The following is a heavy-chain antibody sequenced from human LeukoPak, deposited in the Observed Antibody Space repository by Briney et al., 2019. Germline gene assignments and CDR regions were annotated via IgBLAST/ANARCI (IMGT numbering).Heavy chain of an antibody. Sequence: GASVKVSCKASGYTFIDSFMHWVRQAPGQGPEWMGWINPISGDTNYAQKFQGRLTLTRDTSISTVYMELSSLRSEDTAVYYCARDNRVNRRHYDILRGVHWFDPWGQGTLVTVSS. CDR1: GYTFIDSF. CDR3: ARDNRVNRRHYDILRGVHWFDP. CDR2: INPISGDT. D-gene: IGHD3-9*01. J-gene: IGHJ5*02. V-gene: IGHV1-2*02.